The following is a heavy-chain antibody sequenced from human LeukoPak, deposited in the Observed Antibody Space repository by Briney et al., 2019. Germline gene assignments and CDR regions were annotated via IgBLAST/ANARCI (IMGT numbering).Heavy chain of an antibody. CDR3: ARVFGYYYYFDY. J-gene: IGHJ4*02. D-gene: IGHD3-22*01. Sequence: SETLSLTCTVSGGSISSYYWSWIRQPPGKGLEWIGYIYYSGSTNYNPSLKSRVTISVDTSKNQFSLKLSSVTAADTAVYYCARVFGYYYYFDYWGQETLVTVSS. CDR1: GGSISSYY. V-gene: IGHV4-59*01. CDR2: IYYSGST.